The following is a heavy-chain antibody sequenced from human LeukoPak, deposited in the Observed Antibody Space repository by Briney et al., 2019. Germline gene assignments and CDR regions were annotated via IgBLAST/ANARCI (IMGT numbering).Heavy chain of an antibody. CDR1: GYTFTSYG. D-gene: IGHD3-22*01. CDR2: ISAYNGNT. Sequence: ASVKVSCKASGYTFTSYGISWVRQAPGQGLERLGWISAYNGNTNYAQKLQGRVTMNTDTSTNTAYMELRSLRSDDTAVYYCARSPYYYDSNYLDYWGQGTLVTVSS. V-gene: IGHV1-18*01. J-gene: IGHJ4*02. CDR3: ARSPYYYDSNYLDY.